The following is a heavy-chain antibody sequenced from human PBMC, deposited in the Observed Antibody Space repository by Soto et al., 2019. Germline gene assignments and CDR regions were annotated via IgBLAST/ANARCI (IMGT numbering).Heavy chain of an antibody. D-gene: IGHD2-2*02. Sequence: QVQLVQSGAEVKKPGSSVKVSCKASGGTFSSYAISWVRQAPGQGHEWMGGIIPTYGTANYAQKFQGRVTITAEKSTSTAYMELSSLRSEDTAVYYCARSYCSSTSCYTAYYYGMDVWGQGTTVTVSS. J-gene: IGHJ6*02. CDR2: IIPTYGTA. CDR1: GGTFSSYA. CDR3: ARSYCSSTSCYTAYYYGMDV. V-gene: IGHV1-69*06.